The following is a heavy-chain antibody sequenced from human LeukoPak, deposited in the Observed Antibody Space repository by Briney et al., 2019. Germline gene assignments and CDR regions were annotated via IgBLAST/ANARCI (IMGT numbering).Heavy chain of an antibody. CDR1: GFSFSSYS. CDR2: ISGSGGET. V-gene: IGHV3-23*01. D-gene: IGHD3-10*01. CDR3: AKRYYGSGSYFSFDY. J-gene: IGHJ4*02. Sequence: GGSLRLSCAASGFSFSSYSISWVRQAPGKGLEWVSLISGSGGETYYADSVKGRFTISRDNSKNTLYLQMSSLRAEDTAVYYCAKRYYGSGSYFSFDYWGQGTLVTVSS.